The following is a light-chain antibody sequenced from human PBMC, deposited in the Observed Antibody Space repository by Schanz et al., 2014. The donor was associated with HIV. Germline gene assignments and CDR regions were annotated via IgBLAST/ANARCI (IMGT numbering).Light chain of an antibody. CDR3: CSYAGSSTPWV. CDR1: SSDVGSYNF. V-gene: IGLV2-23*02. Sequence: QSALTQPASVSGSPGQSITISCTGTSSDVGSYNFVSWYQQHPGTAPKLMIYEVSKRPSGVSNRFSGSKSGNTASLTISGLQAEDEADYYCCSYAGSSTPWVFGGGTKVTVL. CDR2: EVS. J-gene: IGLJ3*02.